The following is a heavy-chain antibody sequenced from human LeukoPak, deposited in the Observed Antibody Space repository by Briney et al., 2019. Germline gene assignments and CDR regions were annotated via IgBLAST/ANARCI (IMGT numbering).Heavy chain of an antibody. J-gene: IGHJ6*03. CDR3: ARAPYYMDV. CDR2: ISRSGSTI. CDR1: GFTFSSYE. V-gene: IGHV3-48*03. Sequence: GGSLRLSCAASGFTFSSYEMNWFRQAPGRGPEWVSYISRSGSTIYYADSVKGRFTISRDNAKNSLYLQMNSLRAEDTAVYYCARAPYYMDVWAKGTTVTVSS.